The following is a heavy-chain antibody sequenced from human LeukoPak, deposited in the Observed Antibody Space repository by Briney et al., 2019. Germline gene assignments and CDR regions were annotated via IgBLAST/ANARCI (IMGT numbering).Heavy chain of an antibody. Sequence: QAGGSLRLSCAASGFTFSDHYIDWVRQAPGKGLEWVGRSRDKGNSYTTAYAASVRGRFTISRDDSKNSLYLQMNSLKIEDTAVYYCTKLARAPRDFDYWGQGTLVTVSS. CDR2: SRDKGNSYTT. CDR3: TKLARAPRDFDY. V-gene: IGHV3-72*01. J-gene: IGHJ4*01. D-gene: IGHD3-10*01. CDR1: GFTFSDHY.